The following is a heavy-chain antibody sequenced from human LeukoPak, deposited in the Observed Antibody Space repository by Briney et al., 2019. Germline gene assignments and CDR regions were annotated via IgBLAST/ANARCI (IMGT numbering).Heavy chain of an antibody. V-gene: IGHV5-51*01. Sequence: GESLKISCKGCGYSFTSYWIGWVRQMPGKGLEWMGIIYPGDSDTRYSPSFQGQVTISADKSISTAYLQWSSLKASDTAMYYCASRLGYCSGGSCSGGAFDIWGQGTMVTVSS. D-gene: IGHD2-15*01. CDR1: GYSFTSYW. J-gene: IGHJ3*02. CDR2: IYPGDSDT. CDR3: ASRLGYCSGGSCSGGAFDI.